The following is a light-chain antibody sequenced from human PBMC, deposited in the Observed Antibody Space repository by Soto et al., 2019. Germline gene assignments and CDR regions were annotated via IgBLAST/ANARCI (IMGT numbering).Light chain of an antibody. Sequence: EIVLTQSPATLSLSPGERATLSCRASQSVSSYLAWYQQKPGQAPRLLIYDACNRATGIPARFSGSGSGTDFTLTISSLEPEDFAVYYCQQRSNWPPWTFGQGTKV. CDR3: QQRSNWPPWT. CDR1: QSVSSY. CDR2: DAC. V-gene: IGKV3-11*01. J-gene: IGKJ1*01.